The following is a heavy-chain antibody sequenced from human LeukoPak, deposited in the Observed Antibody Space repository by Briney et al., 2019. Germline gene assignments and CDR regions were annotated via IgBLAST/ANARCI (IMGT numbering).Heavy chain of an antibody. V-gene: IGHV4-59*01. J-gene: IGHJ6*03. CDR1: GGSISSYY. CDR2: IYYSGST. Sequence: KSSETLSLTCTVSGGSISSYYWSWIRQPPGKGLEWIGYIYYSGSTNYNPSLKSRVTISVDTSKNQYSLKLSSVTAADTAVYYCARTTEAHSWRTRYYDYYMDVWDKGTTVTVSS. CDR3: ARTTEAHSWRTRYYDYYMDV. D-gene: IGHD6-13*01.